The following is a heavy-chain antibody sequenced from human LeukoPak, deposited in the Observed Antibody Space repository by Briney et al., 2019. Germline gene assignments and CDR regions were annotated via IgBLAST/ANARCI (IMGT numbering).Heavy chain of an antibody. CDR2: ISWDGGST. CDR1: GFTFDDYT. V-gene: IGHV3-43*01. J-gene: IGHJ4*02. Sequence: GGSLRLSCAASGFTFDDYTMHWVRQAPGKGLEWVSLISWDGGSTYYADSVKGRFTISRGNSKNSLYLQMNSLRTEDTALYYCAKAQDTAMVFDYWGQGALVTVSS. CDR3: AKAQDTAMVFDY. D-gene: IGHD5-18*01.